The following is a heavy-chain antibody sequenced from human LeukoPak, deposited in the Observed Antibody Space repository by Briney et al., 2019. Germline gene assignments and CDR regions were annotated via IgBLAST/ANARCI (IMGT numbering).Heavy chain of an antibody. CDR3: ASLSGWYNWFDP. V-gene: IGHV1-24*01. CDR2: FDPEDGET. CDR1: GYTLTELS. Sequence: ASVKVSCKVSGYTLTELSMHWVRQAPGKGLEWMGGFDPEDGETIDAQKFQGRVTMTEDTSTDTAYMELSSLRSEDTAVYYCASLSGWYNWFDPWGQGTLVTVSS. D-gene: IGHD6-19*01. J-gene: IGHJ5*02.